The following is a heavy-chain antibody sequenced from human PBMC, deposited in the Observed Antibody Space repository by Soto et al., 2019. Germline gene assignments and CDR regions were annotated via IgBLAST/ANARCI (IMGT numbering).Heavy chain of an antibody. CDR3: ARFSQGRAEGMDV. Sequence: EVQLVESGGGFIQPGGSLRLSCVVSGLTVSRNYMTWVRQAPGKGLECVSVIYSGGSTYSADSVKGRFTISRDNSKNTVYLLRNSLRVEDTAVYYCARFSQGRAEGMDVWGQGTTVTVS. CDR2: IYSGGST. D-gene: IGHD6-19*01. CDR1: GLTVSRNY. V-gene: IGHV3-53*01. J-gene: IGHJ6*02.